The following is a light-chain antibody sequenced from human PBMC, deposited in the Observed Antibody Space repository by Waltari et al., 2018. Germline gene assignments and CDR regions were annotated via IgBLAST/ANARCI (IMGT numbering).Light chain of an antibody. CDR2: YAN. CDR1: QGISSY. CDR3: QQGNSNPYS. J-gene: IGKJ2*03. Sequence: IQMSQSPSSLSASVGDRVTITCRASQGISSYLNWYQQKPGKAPKLLIYYANSLASGLPPRCSGSGSGTEFTLTISSLQPEDFATYYCQQGNSNPYSFGQGTKVEIK. V-gene: IGKV1-13*02.